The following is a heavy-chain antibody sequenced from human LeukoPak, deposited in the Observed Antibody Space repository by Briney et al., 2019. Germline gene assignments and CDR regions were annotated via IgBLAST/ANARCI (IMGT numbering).Heavy chain of an antibody. CDR2: ISGSGGST. J-gene: IGHJ4*02. D-gene: IGHD6-19*01. V-gene: IGHV3-23*01. CDR3: AKDEQWLDPPKSPSFDY. CDR1: EFTFSSYA. Sequence: PGGSLRLSCAASEFTFSSYAMSWVRQAPGRGLEWVSAISGSGGSTYYADSVKGRFTISRDNSKNTLYLQMNSLRAEDTAVYYCAKDEQWLDPPKSPSFDYWGQGTLVTVSS.